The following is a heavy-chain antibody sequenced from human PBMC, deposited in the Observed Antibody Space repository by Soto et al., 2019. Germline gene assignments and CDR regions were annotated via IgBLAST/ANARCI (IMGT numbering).Heavy chain of an antibody. D-gene: IGHD2-15*01. Sequence: GASVKVSCKASGYTFTSYYMHWVRQAPGQGLEWMGIINPSGGSTSYAQKFQGRVTMTRDTSTSTVYMELSSMRSEDTAVYYCARDRYCSGGSCYPDDAFDIWGQGTMVTVSS. CDR2: INPSGGST. CDR3: ARDRYCSGGSCYPDDAFDI. CDR1: GYTFTSYY. J-gene: IGHJ3*02. V-gene: IGHV1-46*03.